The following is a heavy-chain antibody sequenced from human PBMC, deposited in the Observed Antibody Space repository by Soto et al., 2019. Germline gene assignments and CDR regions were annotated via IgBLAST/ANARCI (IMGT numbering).Heavy chain of an antibody. V-gene: IGHV3-66*01. J-gene: IGHJ6*04. CDR2: IQSGGPT. Sequence: GVSLRLSCAATGFTISSKYMSWVRQAPGKGLEWVSLIQSGGPTYYADSVKGRFTISRDTSENTLHLQMDSLRAEDTAVYYCARDDVLFDGNHCSSVELDIWCKENTLTVSS. D-gene: IGHD2-21*01. CDR1: GFTISSKY. CDR3: ARDDVLFDGNHCSSVELDI.